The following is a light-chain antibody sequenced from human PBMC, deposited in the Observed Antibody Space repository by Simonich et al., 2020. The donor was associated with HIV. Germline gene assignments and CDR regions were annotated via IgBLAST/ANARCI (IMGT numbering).Light chain of an antibody. Sequence: EIVMTQSPVTLSVSPGERTTLYCRASQSVSSNLVWDQQKAGQAPRLLIHGASTRATGIPGRFSGSGSGTEFTLTISSMQSEDFAVYYCQQYNKWPTFGGGTKVEIK. CDR1: QSVSSN. CDR2: GAS. V-gene: IGKV3-15*01. CDR3: QQYNKWPT. J-gene: IGKJ4*01.